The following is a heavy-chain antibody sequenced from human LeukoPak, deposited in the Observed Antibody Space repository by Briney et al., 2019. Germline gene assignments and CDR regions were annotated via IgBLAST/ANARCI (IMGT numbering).Heavy chain of an antibody. V-gene: IGHV4-34*01. Sequence: SETLSLTCAVYGGSFSGYYWSWIRQPPGKGLEWIGEINHSGSTNYNPSLKSRVTISVDTSKNQFSLKLSSVTAADTAVYYGVQWELRNNWFDPWGQGTLVTVSS. D-gene: IGHD1-26*01. CDR1: GGSFSGYY. J-gene: IGHJ5*02. CDR3: VQWELRNNWFDP. CDR2: INHSGST.